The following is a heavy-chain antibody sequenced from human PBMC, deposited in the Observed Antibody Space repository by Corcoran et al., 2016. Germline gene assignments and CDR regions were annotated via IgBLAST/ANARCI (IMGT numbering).Heavy chain of an antibody. D-gene: IGHD2-2*01. CDR3: ARAESIVVVPAAIYGMDV. CDR1: GYTFTSYG. J-gene: IGHJ6*02. Sequence: QVQLVQSGAEVKKPGASVKVSCKASGYTFTSYGISWVRQAPGQGLEWMGWISAYNGNTNYAQKLQGRVTMTTDTSTSTAYMELRSLRSDDTAVYYGARAESIVVVPAAIYGMDVWGQGTTVTVSS. CDR2: ISAYNGNT. V-gene: IGHV1-18*01.